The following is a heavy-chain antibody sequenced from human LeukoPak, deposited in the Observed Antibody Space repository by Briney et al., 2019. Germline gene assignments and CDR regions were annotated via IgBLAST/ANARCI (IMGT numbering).Heavy chain of an antibody. CDR3: ARAITGTARLVDY. V-gene: IGHV5-51*01. CDR2: IYPGDSDT. Sequence: GEALKISCKGSGYSFTSYWIGWVRQMPGKGLKGMGIIYPGDSDTRYSPSFQGQVTISADKSISTAYLQWSSLKASDTAMYYCARAITGTARLVDYSGQGTLVTVSS. D-gene: IGHD1-20*01. J-gene: IGHJ4*02. CDR1: GYSFTSYW.